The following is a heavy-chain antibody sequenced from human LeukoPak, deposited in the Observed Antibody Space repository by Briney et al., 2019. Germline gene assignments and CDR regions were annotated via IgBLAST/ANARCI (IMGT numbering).Heavy chain of an antibody. D-gene: IGHD3-10*01. CDR2: ISLDGSTE. Sequence: GGSLRLSCVASGFSLSNFQMYWVRQAPGKGLEWVSIISLDGSTEFYADSVKGRFTISRDTASNTMHLEMNNLRTEDTAVYYCMRDYMGWFDPWGQGTLVTVSS. J-gene: IGHJ5*02. CDR1: GFSLSNFQ. CDR3: MRDYMGWFDP. V-gene: IGHV3-30-3*01.